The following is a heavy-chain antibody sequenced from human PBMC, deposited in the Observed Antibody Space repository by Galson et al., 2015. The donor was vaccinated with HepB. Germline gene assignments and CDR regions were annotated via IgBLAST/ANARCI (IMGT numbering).Heavy chain of an antibody. CDR2: INSDGSST. D-gene: IGHD6-19*01. V-gene: IGHV3-74*01. J-gene: IGHJ4*02. CDR1: GFTFGRSD. CDR3: VRGTTDPSGWYMKWDY. Sequence: SLRLSCAASGFTFGRSDLHWVRQAPGKGLVWVSRINSDGSSTAYADSVKGRFTISRDNAKSTLYVQMNSLRAEDTAVYYCVRGTTDPSGWYMKWDYWGQGTLVTVSS.